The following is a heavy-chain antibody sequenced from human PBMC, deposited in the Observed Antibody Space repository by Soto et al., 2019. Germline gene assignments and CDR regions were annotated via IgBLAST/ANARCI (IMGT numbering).Heavy chain of an antibody. V-gene: IGHV3-30*18. D-gene: IGHD4-17*01. Sequence: QVQLVESGGGEVQPGRSLTISCAASGFTFSTYGMHWVRQTPGKGLEWVAVISYDGTNKFYADSVKGRFTISRDNFMNTLTLQMNRHRADDTAVYSCAKDLQSSGDYYYYCYGMDVWGLGTRVTVSS. J-gene: IGHJ6*02. CDR3: AKDLQSSGDYYYYCYGMDV. CDR1: GFTFSTYG. CDR2: ISYDGTNK.